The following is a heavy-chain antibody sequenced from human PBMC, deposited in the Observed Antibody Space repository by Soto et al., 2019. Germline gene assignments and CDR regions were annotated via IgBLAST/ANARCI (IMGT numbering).Heavy chain of an antibody. D-gene: IGHD6-19*01. Sequence: GASVKGSCKASGYTYTSYDINWVRQATGQGLEWMGWINAGNGNTKYSQKFQGRVTITRDTSASTAYMELSSLRSEDTAVYYCARDGYSSGWYGYYYYYYMDIWGKGTTVTVSS. V-gene: IGHV1-3*01. CDR1: GYTYTSYD. J-gene: IGHJ6*03. CDR3: ARDGYSSGWYGYYYYYYMDI. CDR2: INAGNGNT.